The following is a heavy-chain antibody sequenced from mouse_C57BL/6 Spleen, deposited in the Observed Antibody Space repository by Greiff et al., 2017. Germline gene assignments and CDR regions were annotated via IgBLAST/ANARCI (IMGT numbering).Heavy chain of an antibody. CDR2: ISYDGSN. D-gene: IGHD1-1*01. CDR1: GYSITSGYY. CDR3: ARGYYGSSYWFAY. Sequence: DVQLQESGPGLVKPSQSLSLTCSVTGYSITSGYYWNWIRQFPGNKLEWMGYISYDGSNKYNPSLKNRSSITRDTSKNQFFLKLNSVTTEDTATYYCARGYYGSSYWFAYWGQGTLVTVSA. J-gene: IGHJ3*01. V-gene: IGHV3-6*01.